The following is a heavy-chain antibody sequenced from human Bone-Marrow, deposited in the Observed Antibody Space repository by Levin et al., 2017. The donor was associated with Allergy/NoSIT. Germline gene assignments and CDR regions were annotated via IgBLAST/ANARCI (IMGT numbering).Heavy chain of an antibody. J-gene: IGHJ4*02. V-gene: IGHV3-33*01. Sequence: LPGGSLRLSCAASGFIFGGYGMHWVRQAPGKGLEWVAVIWYDGSNEYYADSVKGRFTVSRDNSKNTVYLQMNGLRAEDTAVYYCARDNRSPFDYWGQGTLVTVSS. D-gene: IGHD6-13*01. CDR3: ARDNRSPFDY. CDR1: GFIFGGYG. CDR2: IWYDGSNE.